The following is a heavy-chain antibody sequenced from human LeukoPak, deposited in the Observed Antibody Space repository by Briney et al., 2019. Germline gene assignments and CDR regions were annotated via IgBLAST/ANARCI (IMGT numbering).Heavy chain of an antibody. CDR3: ARQVGAITLFEH. D-gene: IGHD1-26*01. J-gene: IGHJ4*02. Sequence: GGSLRLSCAASGFSVSSNYVSWVRQAPGKGLEWVPALYSGGTTHYADSVKGRFTISRDNSKNTLYLQMNSLRVEDTAVYYCARQVGAITLFEHWGQGTLVTVSS. CDR2: LYSGGTT. CDR1: GFSVSSNY. V-gene: IGHV3-53*01.